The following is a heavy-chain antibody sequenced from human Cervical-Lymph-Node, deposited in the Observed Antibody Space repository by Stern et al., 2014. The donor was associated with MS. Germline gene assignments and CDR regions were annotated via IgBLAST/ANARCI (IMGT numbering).Heavy chain of an antibody. D-gene: IGHD3-16*01. Sequence: QVQLVESGGGVVQPGRSLRLSCAASGFTFSDFGMHWVRQAPGKGLEWEAIIWYDGSNKNYADSVKGRFTISRDNSKNTVFLQMNSLSAEDTAVYYCARGSGGEGFDYWGQGTLVTVSS. V-gene: IGHV3-33*01. CDR1: GFTFSDFG. CDR2: IWYDGSNK. J-gene: IGHJ4*02. CDR3: ARGSGGEGFDY.